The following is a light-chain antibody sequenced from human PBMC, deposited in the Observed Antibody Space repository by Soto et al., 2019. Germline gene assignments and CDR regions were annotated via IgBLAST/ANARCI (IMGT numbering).Light chain of an antibody. Sequence: QSALTQPASVSGSPGQSITISCTGTSSDVGGYNYVSWYQRHPGKAPKLMIFEVNNRPSGVSNRFSGSKSGITASLTISGLQADDEADYYCSSYTSSSTLVFGGGTKLTVL. V-gene: IGLV2-14*01. CDR1: SSDVGGYNY. CDR2: EVN. CDR3: SSYTSSSTLV. J-gene: IGLJ2*01.